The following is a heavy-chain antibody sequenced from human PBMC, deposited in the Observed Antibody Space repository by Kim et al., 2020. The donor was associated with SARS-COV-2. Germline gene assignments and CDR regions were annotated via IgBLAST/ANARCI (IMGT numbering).Heavy chain of an antibody. J-gene: IGHJ6*01. CDR2: ISYDGSNK. CDR3: ARAKCKDDTLWFGELYY. D-gene: IGHD3-10*01. CDR1: GFTFSSYA. V-gene: IGHV3-30*04. Sequence: GGSLRLSCAASGFTFSSYAMHWVRQAPGKGLEWVAVISYDGSNKYYADSVKGRFTISRDNSKNTLYLQMNSLRAEDTAVYYCARAKCKDDTLWFGELYY.